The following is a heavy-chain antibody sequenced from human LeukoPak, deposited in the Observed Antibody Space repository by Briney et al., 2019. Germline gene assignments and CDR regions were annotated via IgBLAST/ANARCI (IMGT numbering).Heavy chain of an antibody. CDR2: IYYSGST. Sequence: SETLSLTCTVSGGSISSSSYYWGWIRQPPGKGLEWIGSIYYSGSTHYNPSLQSRVTISVDTSKNQFSLKLSSVTAADTAVYYCARDGEMATIENYFEYWGQGTLVTVSS. CDR3: ARDGEMATIENYFEY. J-gene: IGHJ4*02. D-gene: IGHD5-24*01. V-gene: IGHV4-39*07. CDR1: GGSISSSSYY.